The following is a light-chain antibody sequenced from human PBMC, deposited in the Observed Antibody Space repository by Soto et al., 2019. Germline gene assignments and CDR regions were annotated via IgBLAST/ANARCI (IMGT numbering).Light chain of an antibody. J-gene: IGLJ7*01. V-gene: IGLV1-40*01. Sequence: QSVLTQPPSVSGAPGQRVTISCTGTSSNIGAGYDVHWYQQLPGTAPKLLIYGNSNRPSGVPDLFSGSKSGTSASLAITGLQAEDEADYYCQSYYSSLSGSVFGGGTQLTVL. CDR2: GNS. CDR1: SSNIGAGYD. CDR3: QSYYSSLSGSV.